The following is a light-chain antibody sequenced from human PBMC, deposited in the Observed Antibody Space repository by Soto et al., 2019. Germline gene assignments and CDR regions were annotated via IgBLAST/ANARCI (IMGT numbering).Light chain of an antibody. CDR1: QSISSN. V-gene: IGKV3-15*01. CDR3: QQYNRWPPIT. CDR2: GAF. Sequence: EIVITQSPATLSVSPGERATLSCRASQSISSNLAWYQQKPGQAPRLLIYGAFNRATGIPARFSGSGSGTEFTLTISSLQSEDFAIYYCQQYNRWPPITFGQGTRLEIK. J-gene: IGKJ5*01.